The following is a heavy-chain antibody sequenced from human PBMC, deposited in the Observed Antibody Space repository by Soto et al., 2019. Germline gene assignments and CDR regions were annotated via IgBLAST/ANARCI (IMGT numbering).Heavy chain of an antibody. J-gene: IGHJ4*01. V-gene: IGHV2-5*02. CDR1: GFSLTTSGVG. CDR2: IYWDDDK. D-gene: IGHD3-3*01. CDR3: AHRVLRTVFGLVTTTAIYFDF. Sequence: QITLNESGPTVVRPTETLTLTCRFSGFSLTTSGVGVGWVRQSPGKAPDWLALIYWDDDKRYSESLKSRLTITKDTSKNQVVLTVANLDPTDTVTYYCAHRVLRTVFGLVTTTAIYFDFWGHGTPVAVSS.